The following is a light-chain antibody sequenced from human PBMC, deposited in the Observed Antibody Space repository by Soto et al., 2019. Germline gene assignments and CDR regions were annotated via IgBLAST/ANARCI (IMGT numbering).Light chain of an antibody. Sequence: EIVLTQSPGTRSLSPGERATLSCRASQSVSSNYLAWYQQKPGQAPWLLIYGASSRATGIPDRFSGSGSGTDFTLTIRRLEPEDFAVYYCQQYGSSYPWTFGQGTKVDIK. J-gene: IGKJ1*01. V-gene: IGKV3-20*01. CDR1: QSVSSNY. CDR2: GAS. CDR3: QQYGSSYPWT.